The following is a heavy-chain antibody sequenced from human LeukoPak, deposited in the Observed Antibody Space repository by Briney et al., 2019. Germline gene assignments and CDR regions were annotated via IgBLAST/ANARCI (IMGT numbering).Heavy chain of an antibody. CDR3: ARRVVPAAIGPYDYYMDV. J-gene: IGHJ6*03. CDR2: IIPIFGTA. V-gene: IGHV1-69*05. Sequence: ASVKVSCKASGGTFSSYAISWVRQAPGQGLEWMGGIIPIFGTANYAQKFQGRVTITTDESTSTAYMELSSLRSEDTAVYYCARRVVPAAIGPYDYYMDVWGKGTTVTVSS. D-gene: IGHD2-2*02. CDR1: GGTFSSYA.